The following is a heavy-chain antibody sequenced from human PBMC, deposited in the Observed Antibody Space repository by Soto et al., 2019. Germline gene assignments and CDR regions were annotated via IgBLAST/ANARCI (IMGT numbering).Heavy chain of an antibody. CDR3: ARVYCRSSSCYDAFGY. D-gene: IGHD2-2*01. CDR2: IYYTGST. J-gene: IGHJ4*02. V-gene: IGHV4-59*08. CDR1: DGSISSYY. Sequence: SETLSLTCTVSDGSISSYYWSWIRQPPGKGLEWIGYIYYTGSTNYSPSLKSRVTISIDTSKNQFSLKLRSVTAADTAVYYCARVYCRSSSCYDAFGYWGQGTPVTVSS.